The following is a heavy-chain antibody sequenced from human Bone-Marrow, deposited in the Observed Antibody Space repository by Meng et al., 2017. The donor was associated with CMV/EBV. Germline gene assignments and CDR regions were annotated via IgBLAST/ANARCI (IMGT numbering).Heavy chain of an antibody. CDR1: GFTFSDYY. CDR3: ARRRSAGTDD. Sequence: GGSLRLSCAASGFTFSDYYITWIRQAPGKGLEWVSYISSGGSNIYYADSVKGRFTIARDNAKNSVHLQMNSLRDEDTAVYYCARRRSAGTDDWGPGNLVTVSS. D-gene: IGHD6-13*01. J-gene: IGHJ4*02. CDR2: ISSGGSNI. V-gene: IGHV3-11*04.